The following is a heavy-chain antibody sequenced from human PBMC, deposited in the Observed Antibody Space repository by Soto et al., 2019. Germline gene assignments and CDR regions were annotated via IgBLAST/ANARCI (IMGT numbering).Heavy chain of an antibody. CDR2: IYYSGST. D-gene: IGHD3-22*01. CDR1: GGSISSGDYY. J-gene: IGHJ1*01. Sequence: QVQLQESGPGLVKPSQTLSLTCTVSGGSISSGDYYWSWIRQPPGKGLEWIGYIYYSGSTYYNPSLKSRVTISVDTSKNPFALKQNSVTAADTAVYYCASADYYDSGGVETEYFHHWGQGTLVTVSS. CDR3: ASADYYDSGGVETEYFHH. V-gene: IGHV4-30-4*01.